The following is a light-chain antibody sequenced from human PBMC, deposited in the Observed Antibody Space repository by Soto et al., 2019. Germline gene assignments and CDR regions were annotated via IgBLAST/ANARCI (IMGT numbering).Light chain of an antibody. V-gene: IGLV2-23*02. J-gene: IGLJ1*01. CDR2: EVT. CDR1: TSDVGI. CDR3: CSFGGSGYV. Sequence: QSALTQPASVPGSPGQSITISCSGTTSDVGIVSWYQHHPGKAPKLMIHEVTKRPSGVSDRFSGSKSGNSASLTISGLQAEDEADYFCCSFGGSGYVFGTGTKVTVL.